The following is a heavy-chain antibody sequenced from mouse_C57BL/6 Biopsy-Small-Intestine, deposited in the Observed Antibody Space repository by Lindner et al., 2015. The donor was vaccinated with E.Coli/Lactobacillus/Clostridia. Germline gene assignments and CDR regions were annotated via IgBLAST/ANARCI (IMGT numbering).Heavy chain of an antibody. CDR2: INPKKGGA. D-gene: IGHD2-2*01. CDR3: ASVGYDVDY. Sequence: VQLQESGPEVVKPGASVKMSCKASGYTFTDYNMHWIKQRHGKSLEWIGYINPKKGGATYSQNFKDKATLTVNKSSNTAYMELRSLTSEDSAVYYCASVGYDVDYWGQGTTLTVSS. V-gene: IGHV1-22*01. CDR1: GYTFTDYN. J-gene: IGHJ2*01.